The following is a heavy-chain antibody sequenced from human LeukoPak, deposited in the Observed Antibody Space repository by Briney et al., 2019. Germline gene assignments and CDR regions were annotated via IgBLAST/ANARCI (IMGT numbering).Heavy chain of an antibody. V-gene: IGHV4-4*07. Sequence: NPSETLSLTCTVSGGSISSYYWSWIRQPAGKGLEWIGRIYTSGSTNYNPSLKSRVTMSVDTSKNQFSLKLSSVTAADTAVYYCAGDNMVRGVIAFDPWGQGTLVTVSS. CDR2: IYTSGST. CDR3: AGDNMVRGVIAFDP. J-gene: IGHJ5*02. D-gene: IGHD3-10*01. CDR1: GGSISSYY.